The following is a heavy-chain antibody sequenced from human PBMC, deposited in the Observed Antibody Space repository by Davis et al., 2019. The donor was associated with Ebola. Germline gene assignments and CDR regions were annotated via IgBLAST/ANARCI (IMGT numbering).Heavy chain of an antibody. CDR3: ARVSYDFWSGYYSANWFDP. V-gene: IGHV4-4*07. D-gene: IGHD3-3*01. Sequence: SETLSLTCTVSGGSISSYYWSWIRQPAGKGLEWIGRIYTSGSTNYNPSLKSRVTMSVDTSKNQFSLKLSSVTAADPAVYYCARVSYDFWSGYYSANWFDPWGQGTLVTVSS. J-gene: IGHJ5*02. CDR1: GGSISSYY. CDR2: IYTSGST.